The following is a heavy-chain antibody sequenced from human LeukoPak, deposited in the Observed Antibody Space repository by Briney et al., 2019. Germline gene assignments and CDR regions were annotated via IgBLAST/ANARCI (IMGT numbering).Heavy chain of an antibody. CDR3: ARGTYYHDSSDLDH. CDR2: INSGGGST. Sequence: ASVKVSCKASGYTFTNYYVHWVRQAPGQGLEWMGIINSGGGSTSNAQKFQGRVTMTRDTSTRTVCMELSSLRSEDTAVYYCARGTYYHDSSDLDHWGQGTLVTVSS. J-gene: IGHJ4*02. D-gene: IGHD3-22*01. V-gene: IGHV1-46*03. CDR1: GYTFTNYY.